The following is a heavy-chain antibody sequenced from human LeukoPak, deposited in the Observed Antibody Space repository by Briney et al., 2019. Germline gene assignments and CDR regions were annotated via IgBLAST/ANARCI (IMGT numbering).Heavy chain of an antibody. CDR3: AKEAHITIFGVIIIGFDY. V-gene: IGHV3-48*04. CDR2: IHSSGSTI. D-gene: IGHD3-3*01. J-gene: IGHJ4*02. Sequence: GGSLRLSCAASGFTFSSYSMNWVRQAPGKGLEWVSYIHSSGSTIFYADSVEGRFTISRDNAKNSLYLQMNSLRAEDTAVYYCAKEAHITIFGVIIIGFDYWGQGTLVTVSS. CDR1: GFTFSSYS.